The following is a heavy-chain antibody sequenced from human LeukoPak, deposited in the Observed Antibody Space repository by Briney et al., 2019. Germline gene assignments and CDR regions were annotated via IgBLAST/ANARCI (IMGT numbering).Heavy chain of an antibody. D-gene: IGHD3-10*02. CDR2: IRYDGSDD. V-gene: IGHV3-30*02. J-gene: IGHJ6*04. CDR1: GFIFSRHG. Sequence: GGSLRLSCETSGFIFSRHGMHWVRQAPGRGLEGVAFIRYDGSDDHYIDFVKGRFTVSRDNSKNTLFLQMDNLRVEDTAVYYCAELGITMIGGVWGKGTTVTISS. CDR3: AELGITMIGGV.